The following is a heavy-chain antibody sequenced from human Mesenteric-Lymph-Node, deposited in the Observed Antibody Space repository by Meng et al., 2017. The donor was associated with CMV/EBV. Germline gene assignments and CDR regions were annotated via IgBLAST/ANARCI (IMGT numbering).Heavy chain of an antibody. J-gene: IGHJ3*02. Sequence: ETLSLTCAVYGGSFSGYYCSWIRQPPGKGLEWTGEINDIGSTNYNPSLKSRATISVDTSKNQFSLRLSSVTAADTAVYYCARLGATKGRLNALDIWGQGTMVTVSS. V-gene: IGHV4-34*01. CDR3: ARLGATKGRLNALDI. CDR1: GGSFSGYY. D-gene: IGHD1-26*01. CDR2: INDIGST.